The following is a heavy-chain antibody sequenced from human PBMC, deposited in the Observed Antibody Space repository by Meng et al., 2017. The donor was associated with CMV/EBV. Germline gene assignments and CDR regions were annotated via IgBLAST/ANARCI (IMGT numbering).Heavy chain of an antibody. D-gene: IGHD3-9*01. V-gene: IGHV3-30*02. CDR3: AKELGYDILTGYLPYYYHGMDV. CDR2: IRYDGSNK. Sequence: GESLKISCAASGFTFSSYGMHWVRQAPGKGLEWVAFIRYDGSNKYYADSVKGRFTISRDNSKNTLYLQMNSLRAEDTAVYYCAKELGYDILTGYLPYYYHGMDVWGQGTTVTVSS. CDR1: GFTFSSYG. J-gene: IGHJ6*02.